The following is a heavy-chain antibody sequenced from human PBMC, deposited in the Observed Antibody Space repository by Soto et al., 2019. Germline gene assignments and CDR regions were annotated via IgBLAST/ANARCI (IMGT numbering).Heavy chain of an antibody. CDR3: ARGGVDVVATSAFDY. Sequence: QVQLVQSGAEVKKPGSSVKVSCKASGATYSTSAISWVRQAPGQGLEWMGGINPILGTPDYAHKFQGRVTITADESTRTVYMELGSVRSEDTALYFCARGGVDVVATSAFDYWGQGTLVTVSS. CDR2: INPILGTP. V-gene: IGHV1-69*01. CDR1: GATYSTSA. D-gene: IGHD5-12*01. J-gene: IGHJ4*02.